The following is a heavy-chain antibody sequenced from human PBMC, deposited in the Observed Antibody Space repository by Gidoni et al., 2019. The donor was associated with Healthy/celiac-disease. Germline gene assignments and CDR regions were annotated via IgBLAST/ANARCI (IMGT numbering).Heavy chain of an antibody. J-gene: IGHJ4*02. CDR1: GYNFTSYY. V-gene: IGHV1-46*01. Sequence: QGQLVQSGDEVKKAGASVKVAGKAAGYNFTSYYMHGVRQDPGQGLEWMGIINPSGGSTSYAQKFQGRVTMTRDTSTSTVYMELSSLSSEDTAVYYCARSTRYSGSLVDYWGQGTLVTVSS. D-gene: IGHD1-26*01. CDR3: ARSTRYSGSLVDY. CDR2: INPSGGST.